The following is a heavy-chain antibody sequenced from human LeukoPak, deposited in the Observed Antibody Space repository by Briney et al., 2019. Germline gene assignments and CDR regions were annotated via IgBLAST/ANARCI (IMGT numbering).Heavy chain of an antibody. CDR1: GFTFSSYW. D-gene: IGHD3-3*01. V-gene: IGHV4-34*01. CDR2: INHSGST. Sequence: PGGSLRLSCAASGFTFSSYWMSWVRQPPGKGLEWIGEINHSGSTNYNPSLKSRVTISVDTSKNQFSLKLSSVTAADTAVYYCARLYYDFWSGYYSYFDYWGQGTLVTVSS. CDR3: ARLYYDFWSGYYSYFDY. J-gene: IGHJ4*02.